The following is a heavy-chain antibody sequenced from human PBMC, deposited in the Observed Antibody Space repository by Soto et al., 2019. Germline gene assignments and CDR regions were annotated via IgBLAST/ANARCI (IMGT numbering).Heavy chain of an antibody. CDR3: AKDGVARNGVWDWFDS. CDR1: GFTFRNYA. V-gene: IGHV3-23*01. CDR2: IHGAGAGS. Sequence: EVQLLESGGGLVQPGGSLRLSCEASGFTFRNYAMSWVRQAPGKGLEWVSPIHGAGAGSYYADSVKGRFTVSRDDSRETLYLQMSSQRVDDKGEYYCAKDGVARNGVWDWFDSWGQGTLVTVAS. D-gene: IGHD6-19*01. J-gene: IGHJ5*01.